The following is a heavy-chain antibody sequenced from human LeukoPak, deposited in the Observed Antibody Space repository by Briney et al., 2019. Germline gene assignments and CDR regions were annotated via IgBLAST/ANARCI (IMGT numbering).Heavy chain of an antibody. V-gene: IGHV4-38-2*01. Sequence: SETLSLTCAVSGYSISSGYYWGWFRPPPGEGLEWIGSIFHTGSTYYNPSLENRVTISMDTSKNHFSLKLTSVTAADTAPYYCATGCSGGSCFRGSWFDPWGQGTLVTVSS. D-gene: IGHD2-15*01. CDR3: ATGCSGGSCFRGSWFDP. J-gene: IGHJ5*02. CDR1: GYSISSGYY. CDR2: IFHTGST.